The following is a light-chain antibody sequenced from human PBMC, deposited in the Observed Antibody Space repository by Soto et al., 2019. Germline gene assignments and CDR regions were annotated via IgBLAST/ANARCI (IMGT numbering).Light chain of an antibody. Sequence: QSALTQPRSVSGSPGQSVTISCTGTSSDVGTYNYVSWYQQPPGKAPKVMIYDVSERPSGVPDRFSGSKSGNTASLTISGLQAEDEADYYCCSYAGSPRYVFGTGTKVTVL. J-gene: IGLJ1*01. V-gene: IGLV2-11*01. CDR3: CSYAGSPRYV. CDR2: DVS. CDR1: SSDVGTYNY.